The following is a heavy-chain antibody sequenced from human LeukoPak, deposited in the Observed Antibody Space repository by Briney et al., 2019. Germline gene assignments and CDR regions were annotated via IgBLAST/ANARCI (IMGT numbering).Heavy chain of an antibody. CDR2: ISSSSSHI. Sequence: PGGSLRLSYAASGFTFSTYSMNWVRQAPGKGLKWGSSISSSSSHIYYADSMKGRFTISRDNAKNSLYLQMNSLRAEDTAVYYCARDPFKGGGTSTHFVYWGQGTLVTVSS. D-gene: IGHD1-1*01. CDR1: GFTFSTYS. V-gene: IGHV3-21*01. J-gene: IGHJ4*02. CDR3: ARDPFKGGGTSTHFVY.